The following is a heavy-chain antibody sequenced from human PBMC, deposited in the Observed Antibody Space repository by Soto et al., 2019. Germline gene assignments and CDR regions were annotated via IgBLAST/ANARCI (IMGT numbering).Heavy chain of an antibody. CDR2: IVVGSGNT. D-gene: IGHD2-15*01. V-gene: IGHV1-58*01. J-gene: IGHJ6*02. CDR1: GFTFTSSA. Sequence: QMQLVQSGPEVKKPGTSVKVSCKASGFTFTSSAVKWVRQARGQRLEWIGWIVVGSGNTNYAQKFQERVTITRDMSTSTSYMELSSLRSEDTSVYYCAVDHCSGGSCCSRRSSYYYYGMDVWGQGTTVTVSS. CDR3: AVDHCSGGSCCSRRSSYYYYGMDV.